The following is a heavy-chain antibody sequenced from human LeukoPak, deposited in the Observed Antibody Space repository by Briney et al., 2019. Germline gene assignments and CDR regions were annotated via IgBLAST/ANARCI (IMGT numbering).Heavy chain of an antibody. J-gene: IGHJ6*02. Sequence: GGSLRLSCAASGFTFSSYGMHWVRQAPGKGLVWVSRINSDGSSTSYADSVKGRFTISRDNAKNTLYLQMNSLRAEDTAVYYCARDEYYDTTLPGYYGMDVWGQGTTVTVSS. CDR2: INSDGSST. CDR3: ARDEYYDTTLPGYYGMDV. V-gene: IGHV3-74*01. D-gene: IGHD3-22*01. CDR1: GFTFSSYG.